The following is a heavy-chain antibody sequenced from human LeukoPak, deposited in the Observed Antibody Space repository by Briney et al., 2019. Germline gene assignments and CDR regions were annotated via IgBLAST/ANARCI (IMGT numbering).Heavy chain of an antibody. J-gene: IGHJ5*02. Sequence: GSLRLSCAAPGLTFCNYAMTWVRQAPGKGLEWVSSIRGDGGGAVYTDSVKGRFTTSRDNSKNMLYLQMNSLRAEDTALYYCTKDPNGDYIGAFDPWGQGTLVTVSS. V-gene: IGHV3-23*01. CDR3: TKDPNGDYIGAFDP. CDR1: GLTFCNYA. D-gene: IGHD4-17*01. CDR2: IRGDGGGA.